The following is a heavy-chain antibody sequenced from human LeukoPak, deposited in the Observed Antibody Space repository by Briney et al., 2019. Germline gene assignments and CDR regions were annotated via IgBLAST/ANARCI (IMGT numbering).Heavy chain of an antibody. V-gene: IGHV4-59*01. Sequence: SQTLSLTRTVSGGSISTSYWTWVRQPPGKGLEWIGYIYSSGTTKYNPPLKSRVTISVDTPKAHFSLKLRSLTAADTAAYYCARAQLNLLADFGMDVWGQGTTVTVSS. CDR3: ARAQLNLLADFGMDV. J-gene: IGHJ6*02. CDR1: GGSISTSY. D-gene: IGHD3-3*02. CDR2: IYSSGTT.